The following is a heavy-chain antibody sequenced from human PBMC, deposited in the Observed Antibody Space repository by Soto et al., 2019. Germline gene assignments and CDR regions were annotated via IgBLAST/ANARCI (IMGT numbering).Heavy chain of an antibody. V-gene: IGHV4-34*01. J-gene: IGHJ2*01. D-gene: IGHD3-9*01. Sequence: QVQLQQWGAGPLRPLETLSLTCGVSGGSFSGYYWAWIRQAPGKGLEWIGEINDRGSINYNPSLKSPVRISVDTSKNHYSLNRMSVTAADTAVYYCARESHDILTGPPWVWYFDLWGRGTLVTVSS. CDR3: ARESHDILTGPPWVWYFDL. CDR2: INDRGSI. CDR1: GGSFSGYY.